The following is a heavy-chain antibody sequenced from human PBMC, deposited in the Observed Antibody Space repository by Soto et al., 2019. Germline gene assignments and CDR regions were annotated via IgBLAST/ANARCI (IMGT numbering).Heavy chain of an antibody. CDR1: RFTFSSYN. Sequence: EVQLVESGGGLVKPGGSLKLSCAASRFTFSSYNMNWVRQAPGKGLEWVSSISSSSSYIYYADSVKGRFTISRDNAKNSLYLQMNSLRAEDPAVYYCARDGVWGRARQWLALDYWGQGTLVTVSS. CDR2: ISSSSSYI. V-gene: IGHV3-21*01. J-gene: IGHJ4*02. CDR3: ARDGVWGRARQWLALDY. D-gene: IGHD6-19*01.